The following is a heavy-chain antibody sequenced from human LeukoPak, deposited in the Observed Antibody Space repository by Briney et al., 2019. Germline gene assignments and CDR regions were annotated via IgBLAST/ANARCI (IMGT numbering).Heavy chain of an antibody. V-gene: IGHV3-30*02. CDR2: IRSDGSDT. CDR3: AKHDSSSDF. D-gene: IGHD3-22*01. J-gene: IGHJ4*02. CDR1: GFIFSSYD. Sequence: GGSLRLSCAASGFIFSSYDMHWVRQPPGKGLEWVAFIRSDGSDTYSAASVKGRFTISRDNSKNTLWLQMNSLRAEDTAVYYCAKHDSSSDFWGQGTLVTVSS.